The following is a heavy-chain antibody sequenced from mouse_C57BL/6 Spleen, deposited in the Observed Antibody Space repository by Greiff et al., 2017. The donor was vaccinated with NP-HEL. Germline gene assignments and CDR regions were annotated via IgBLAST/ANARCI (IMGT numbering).Heavy chain of an antibody. D-gene: IGHD1-1*01. CDR1: GYTFTSYW. CDR2: IHPNSGST. V-gene: IGHV1-64*01. J-gene: IGHJ2*01. Sequence: VQLQQPGAELVKPGASVKLSCKASGYTFTSYWMHWVKQRPGQGLEWIGMIHPNSGSTNYNEKFKSKATLTVDKSSSTAYMQLSSLTSEDSAVYYCARGHYGSSHRFDYWGQGTTLTVSS. CDR3: ARGHYGSSHRFDY.